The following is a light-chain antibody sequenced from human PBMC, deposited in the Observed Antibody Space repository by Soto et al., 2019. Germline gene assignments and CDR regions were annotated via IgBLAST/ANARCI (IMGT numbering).Light chain of an antibody. Sequence: SYELTQPPSVSVSPGQTARITCFGDALPKQYAYWYQQKPGQAPVMVIYKDRERPSGIPERFSGSTSGTTVTLTISGVQVEDEADYYCQSADSSGTQRVFGTGTKLTVL. CDR1: ALPKQY. V-gene: IGLV3-25*03. J-gene: IGLJ1*01. CDR3: QSADSSGTQRV. CDR2: KDR.